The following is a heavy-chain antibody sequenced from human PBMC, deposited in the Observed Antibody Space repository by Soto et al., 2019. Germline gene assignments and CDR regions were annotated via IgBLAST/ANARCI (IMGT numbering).Heavy chain of an antibody. CDR3: AKGYGSGTNFHYYYMDV. CDR1: GFTFDDYA. J-gene: IGHJ6*03. D-gene: IGHD3-10*01. V-gene: IGHV3-9*01. Sequence: EVQLVESGGGLVQPGRSLRLSCAASGFTFDDYAMHWVRQAPGKGLEWVSGISWNSGSIGYADSVKGRFTISRDNAKNSLYLQMNSLRAEDTALYYCAKGYGSGTNFHYYYMDVWGKGTTVTVSS. CDR2: ISWNSGSI.